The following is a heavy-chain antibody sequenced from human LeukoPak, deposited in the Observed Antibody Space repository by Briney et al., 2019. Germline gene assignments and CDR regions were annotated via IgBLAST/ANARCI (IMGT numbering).Heavy chain of an antibody. CDR2: IIPIFGTA. J-gene: IGHJ6*02. CDR1: GGTFSSYA. V-gene: IGHV1-69*13. Sequence: SVKVSCKASGGTFSSYAISWVRQAPGQGLEWMGGIIPIFGTANYAQKFQGRVTITADESTSTAYMELSSLRSEDTAVYYCARDFSSAGSEIKYNWKVPYYYGMDVWGQGTTVTVSS. D-gene: IGHD1-20*01. CDR3: ARDFSSAGSEIKYNWKVPYYYGMDV.